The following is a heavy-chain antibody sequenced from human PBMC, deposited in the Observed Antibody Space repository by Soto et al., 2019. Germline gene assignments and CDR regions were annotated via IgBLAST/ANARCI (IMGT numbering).Heavy chain of an antibody. CDR3: VTAVRGYNANGDL. V-gene: IGHV3-7*03. CDR1: GFTFSSYW. D-gene: IGHD5-12*01. J-gene: IGHJ6*02. CDR2: IKADGTEK. Sequence: LRLSCVGSGFTFSSYWMGWVRQTPGKGLEWVATIKADGTEKYYVDSVKGRFTFSRDNAKTSVYLEMNSLRAEDTAVYYCVTAVRGYNANGDLWGQGTTVTVSS.